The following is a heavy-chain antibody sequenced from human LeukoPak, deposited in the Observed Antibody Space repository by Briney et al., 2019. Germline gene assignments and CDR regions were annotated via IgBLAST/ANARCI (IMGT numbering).Heavy chain of an antibody. CDR3: AREGIAAAGY. CDR1: GFTLSNNY. D-gene: IGHD6-13*01. Sequence: PGGSLTLSCAASGFTLSNNYMRWVSQPPGKGLEWIGCIYYSGSTSYTPSLKSRVTISVDTSKNQFSLKLSSVTAADTAVYYCAREGIAAAGYWGQGTLVTVSS. V-gene: IGHV4-59*12. CDR2: IYYSGST. J-gene: IGHJ4*02.